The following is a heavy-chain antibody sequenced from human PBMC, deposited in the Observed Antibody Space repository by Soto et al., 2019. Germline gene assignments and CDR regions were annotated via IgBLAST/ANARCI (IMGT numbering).Heavy chain of an antibody. CDR3: ARVVTIFGVVINDAFDI. D-gene: IGHD3-3*01. J-gene: IGHJ3*02. Sequence: QVQLVQSGAEVKKPGSSVKVSCKASGGTFSSYAISWVRQAPGQGLEWMGGIIPIFGTANYAQKFQGGVTITADESTSTAYMGLSSLRSDDTAVYYCARVVTIFGVVINDAFDIWGQGTMVTVSS. CDR1: GGTFSSYA. CDR2: IIPIFGTA. V-gene: IGHV1-69*01.